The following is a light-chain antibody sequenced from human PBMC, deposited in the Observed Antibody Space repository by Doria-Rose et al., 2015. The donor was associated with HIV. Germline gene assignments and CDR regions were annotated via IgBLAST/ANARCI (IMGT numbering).Light chain of an antibody. V-gene: IGKV1-39*01. CDR3: QQSYSIPYP. J-gene: IGKJ2*01. CDR2: ATF. Sequence: CYHRKPGKAPKLLIYATFPLLSGVPSRFSGSGAGTDFTLTISSLQPEDLRTYRCQQSYSIPYPFGQGTKLEIK.